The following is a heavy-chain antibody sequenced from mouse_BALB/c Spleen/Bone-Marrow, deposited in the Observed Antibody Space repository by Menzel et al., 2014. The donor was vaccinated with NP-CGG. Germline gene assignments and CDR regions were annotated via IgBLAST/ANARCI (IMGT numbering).Heavy chain of an antibody. CDR1: GYAFTDYL. V-gene: IGHV1-54*01. J-gene: IGHJ2*01. CDR2: INPGSGST. Sequence: QVHLQQPGAELVRPGTSVKVSCKASGYAFTDYLMEWLKQRPGQGLEWIGVINPGSGSTNYNEKFKDKATLTADKSSSTAYMQLSSLTSDDSAVYFCARYGGYFDYWGQGTILTVSS. CDR3: ARYGGYFDY. D-gene: IGHD1-1*02.